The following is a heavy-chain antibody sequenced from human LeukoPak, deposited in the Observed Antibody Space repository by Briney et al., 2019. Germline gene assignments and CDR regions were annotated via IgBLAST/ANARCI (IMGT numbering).Heavy chain of an antibody. J-gene: IGHJ4*02. V-gene: IGHV4-30-2*01. CDR2: IYHSGST. CDR1: GGSISSGGYS. D-gene: IGHD3-22*01. CDR3: ARQSPHRYYDNKYPGG. Sequence: KPSETLSLTCAVSGGSISSGGYSWSWIRQPPGKGLEWIGYIYHSGSTYYNPSLKSRVTISVDRSKNQFSLKLSSVTAADTAVYYCARQSPHRYYDNKYPGGWGQGTLVTVSS.